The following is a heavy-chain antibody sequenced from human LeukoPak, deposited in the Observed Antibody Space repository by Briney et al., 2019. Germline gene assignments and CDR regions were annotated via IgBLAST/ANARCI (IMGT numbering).Heavy chain of an antibody. CDR3: ARDSSYCGGDCYGDY. CDR1: GYTFTSYY. D-gene: IGHD2-21*01. CDR2: INPSGGST. J-gene: IGHJ4*02. V-gene: IGHV1-46*01. Sequence: ASVKVSCKASGYTFTSYYMHWVRQAPGQGLEWMGIINPSGGSTNYAQKFQGRVTITADKSTSTAYMELSSLRSEDTAVYYCARDSSYCGGDCYGDYWGQGTLVTVSS.